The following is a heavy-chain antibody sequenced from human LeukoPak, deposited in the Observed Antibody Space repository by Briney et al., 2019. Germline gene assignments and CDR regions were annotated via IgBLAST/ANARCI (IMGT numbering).Heavy chain of an antibody. V-gene: IGHV3-23*01. J-gene: IGHJ4*02. CDR3: AKDYSGGWYDY. CDR1: GFTFGSFA. CDR2: ISGTGDST. D-gene: IGHD6-19*01. Sequence: PGGSLRLSCAASGFTFGSFAMNWVRQAPGKGLEWVSTISGTGDSTNYADSVKGRSTISRDNSKNTLSLQLNSLRAEDTAVYYCAKDYSGGWYDYWGQGTLVTVSS.